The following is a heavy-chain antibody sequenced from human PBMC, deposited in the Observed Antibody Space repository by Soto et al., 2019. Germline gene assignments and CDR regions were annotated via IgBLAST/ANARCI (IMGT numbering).Heavy chain of an antibody. D-gene: IGHD3-10*01. CDR1: GGTFSSYA. J-gene: IGHJ5*02. CDR3: ARSNVLLWFGERIKWFDP. V-gene: IGHV1-69*13. CDR2: IIPIFGTA. Sequence: SVKVSCKASGGTFSSYAISWVRQAPGQGLEWMGGIIPIFGTANYAQKFQGRVTITADESTSTAYMELSSLRSEDTAVYYCARSNVLLWFGERIKWFDPWGQGTLVTVSS.